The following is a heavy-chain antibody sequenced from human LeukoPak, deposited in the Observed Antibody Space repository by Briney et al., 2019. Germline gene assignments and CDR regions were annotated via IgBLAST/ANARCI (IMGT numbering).Heavy chain of an antibody. J-gene: IGHJ4*02. CDR3: ARGLGVNSGYYVDY. Sequence: ASVKVSCKASGYTFTSYDINWVRQATGQGLEWMGWMNPNSANTGYALKFQGRVTMTRNTSISTAYMELSSLTSEDTAVYYCARGLGVNSGYYVDYWGRGTLVTVSS. V-gene: IGHV1-8*01. D-gene: IGHD3-22*01. CDR1: GYTFTSYD. CDR2: MNPNSANT.